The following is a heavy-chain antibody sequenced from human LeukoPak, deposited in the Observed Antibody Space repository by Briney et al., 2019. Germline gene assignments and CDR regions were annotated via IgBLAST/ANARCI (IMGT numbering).Heavy chain of an antibody. CDR2: INPSGGST. CDR3: ARDADSSWSVADFDY. CDR1: GYTFTSYY. V-gene: IGHV1-46*01. Sequence: ASVKVSCKASGYTFTSYYMHWVRQAPGQGLEWMGIINPSGGSTSYAQKFQGRVTMTRDTSTSAVYMELSSLRSEDTAVYYCARDADSSWSVADFDYWGQGTLVTVSS. J-gene: IGHJ4*02. D-gene: IGHD6-13*01.